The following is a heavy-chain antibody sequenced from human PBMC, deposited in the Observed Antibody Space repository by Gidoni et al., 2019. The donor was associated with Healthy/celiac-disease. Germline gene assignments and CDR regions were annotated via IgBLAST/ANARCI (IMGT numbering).Heavy chain of an antibody. CDR1: GGSISSYY. Sequence: QVQLQESGPGLVKPSETLSLTCTVSGGSISSYYWSWIRQPPGKGLEWIGYIYYSGSTNYNPSLKSRVTISVDTSKNQFSLKLSSVTAADTAVYYCARWTHFSYCTGGVCYGGTFDPWGQGTLVTVSS. J-gene: IGHJ5*02. CDR3: ARWTHFSYCTGGVCYGGTFDP. D-gene: IGHD2-8*02. V-gene: IGHV4-59*01. CDR2: IYYSGST.